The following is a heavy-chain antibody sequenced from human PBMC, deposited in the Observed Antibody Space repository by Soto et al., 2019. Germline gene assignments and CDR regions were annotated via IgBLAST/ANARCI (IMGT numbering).Heavy chain of an antibody. V-gene: IGHV3-33*01. CDR1: GFTFSSYG. D-gene: IGHD3-16*02. J-gene: IGHJ4*02. Sequence: GESLKISCAASGFTFSSYGMHWVRQAPGKGLEWVAVIWYDGSNKYYADSVKGRFTISRDNSKNTLYLQMNSLRAEDTAVYYCARDGPPNYDYIWGSYRPNNYYFDYWGQGTLVTVSS. CDR3: ARDGPPNYDYIWGSYRPNNYYFDY. CDR2: IWYDGSNK.